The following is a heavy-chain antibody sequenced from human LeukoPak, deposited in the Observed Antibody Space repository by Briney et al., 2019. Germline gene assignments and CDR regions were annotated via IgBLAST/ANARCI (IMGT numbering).Heavy chain of an antibody. J-gene: IGHJ3*02. CDR2: ILYDGSNK. D-gene: IGHD6-13*01. V-gene: IGHV3-30*18. CDR1: GFTFTNYN. CDR3: AKDGSAGYSSSWYGRRAFDI. Sequence: PGGSLRLSCAASGFTFTNYNMHWVRQTPGKGLQWVAAILYDGSNKYYADSVKGRFTISRDNSKNTLYLQMNSLRAEDTAVYYCAKDGSAGYSSSWYGRRAFDIWGQGTMVTVSS.